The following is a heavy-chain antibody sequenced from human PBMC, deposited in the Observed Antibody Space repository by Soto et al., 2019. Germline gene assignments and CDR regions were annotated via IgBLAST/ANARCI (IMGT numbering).Heavy chain of an antibody. CDR2: IYHSGST. CDR3: ALWTYNYFDP. J-gene: IGHJ5*02. CDR1: GDSITSGGCS. Sequence: SETLSLTCDVSGDSITSGGCSWSWIRQAPGKGLEWIGYIYHSGSTYYNPSLRSRVTFSVDRSKNQFSLRLRSVTAADTAVYYCALWTYNYFDPWGQGTLVTVS. V-gene: IGHV4-30-2*01. D-gene: IGHD3-10*01.